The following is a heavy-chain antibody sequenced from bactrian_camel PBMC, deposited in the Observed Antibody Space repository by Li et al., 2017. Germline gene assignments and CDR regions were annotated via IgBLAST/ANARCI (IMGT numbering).Heavy chain of an antibody. CDR1: GFPMSDYA. D-gene: IGHD4*01. Sequence: VQLVESGGGLVEPGGSLRLSCAGSGFPMSDYAMGWIRQAPGKGLEWVSVINWSGDSTNYADSMKGRFTISRDNAKNTVTLQMNSLKFEDAAVYYCATLSGIDYPAHFVNWDQGTQVTVS. CDR2: INWSGDST. V-gene: IGHV3-1*01. J-gene: IGHJ4*01. CDR3: ATLSGIDYPAHFVN.